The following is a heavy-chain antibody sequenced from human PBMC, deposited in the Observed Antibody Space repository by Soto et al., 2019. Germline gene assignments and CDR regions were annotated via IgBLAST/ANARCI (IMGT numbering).Heavy chain of an antibody. CDR1: GLTFSSYW. CDR3: ARDRYYYDSSGYLDAFDI. CDR2: IKQDGSEK. J-gene: IGHJ3*02. Sequence: PGGSLRLSCAASGLTFSSYWMSWVRQAPGKGLEWVANIKQDGSEKYYVDSVKGRFTISRDNAKNSLYLQMNSLRAEDTAVYYCARDRYYYDSSGYLDAFDIWGQGTMVTVSS. D-gene: IGHD3-22*01. V-gene: IGHV3-7*03.